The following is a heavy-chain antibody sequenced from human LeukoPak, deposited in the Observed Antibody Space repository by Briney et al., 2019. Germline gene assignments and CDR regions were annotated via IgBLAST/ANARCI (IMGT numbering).Heavy chain of an antibody. V-gene: IGHV3-66*01. CDR1: GFTVSSYY. Sequence: GGSLRLSCAASGFTVSSYYMSWVRQAPGKGLEWVSVIYSGGSTYYADSVKGRFTISRDNSKNTLYLQMNSLRAEDTAVYYCAREESYYYGSGSPHFDYWGQGTLVTVSS. CDR2: IYSGGST. CDR3: AREESYYYGSGSPHFDY. J-gene: IGHJ4*02. D-gene: IGHD3-10*01.